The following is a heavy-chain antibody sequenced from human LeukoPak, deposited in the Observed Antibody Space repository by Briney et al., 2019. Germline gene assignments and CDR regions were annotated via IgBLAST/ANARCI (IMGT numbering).Heavy chain of an antibody. J-gene: IGHJ3*02. CDR1: GYTFTSYY. CDR3: AREVYCSGGGCFSVSAGGDFDI. Sequence: ASVTVTCKASGYTFTSYYMHWIRQPPGQGLEWMGIINPSSGSTSNAKPFQDRLTITRDTSTSTVYMELSSLRSEDTAVYDCAREVYCSGGGCFSVSAGGDFDIWGQGTMVTVSS. V-gene: IGHV1-46*01. CDR2: INPSSGST. D-gene: IGHD2-15*01.